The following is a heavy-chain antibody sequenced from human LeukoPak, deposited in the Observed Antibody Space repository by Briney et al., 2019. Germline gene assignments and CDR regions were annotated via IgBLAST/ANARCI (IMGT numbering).Heavy chain of an antibody. CDR2: ISSSGSTI. CDR3: ARDKGVVPAATSFDY. CDR1: GFTFSDYY. J-gene: IGHJ4*02. V-gene: IGHV3-11*04. D-gene: IGHD2-2*01. Sequence: GGSLRLSCAASGFTFSDYYMSWIRQAPGKGLEWVSYISSSGSTIYYADSVKGRFTISRGNAKNSLYLQMNSLRAEDTAVYYCARDKGVVPAATSFDYWGQGTLVTVSS.